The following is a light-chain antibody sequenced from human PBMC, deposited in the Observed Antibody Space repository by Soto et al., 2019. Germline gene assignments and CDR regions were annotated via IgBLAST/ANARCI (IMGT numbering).Light chain of an antibody. J-gene: IGLJ2*01. CDR2: NTN. CDR1: SGSVSTSYY. V-gene: IGLV8-61*01. Sequence: QTVVTQEPSFSVSPGGTVTLTCGLSSGSVSTSYYPSWYQQTPGQSPRTLIYNTNTRSSGVPERFSGSILGNRAALTITGAQADDESDYYCVLYMRSGISVFGGGTKLTVL. CDR3: VLYMRSGISV.